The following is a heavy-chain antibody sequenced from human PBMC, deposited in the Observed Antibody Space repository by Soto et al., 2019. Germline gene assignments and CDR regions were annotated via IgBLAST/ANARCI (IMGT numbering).Heavy chain of an antibody. J-gene: IGHJ6*02. D-gene: IGHD3-9*01. CDR3: GGGHYDILTGSKYHYYCCGMDV. V-gene: IGHV1-69*12. CDR1: GGTFSSYA. Sequence: QVQLVQSGAEVKKPGSSVKVSCKASGGTFSSYAISWVRQAPGQGLEWMGGIIPIFGTANYAQKFQGRVTITADECARQADRGLSRLRSEDTAMYYCGGGHYDILTGSKYHYYCCGMDVWGQGTTVTVSS. CDR2: IIPIFGTA.